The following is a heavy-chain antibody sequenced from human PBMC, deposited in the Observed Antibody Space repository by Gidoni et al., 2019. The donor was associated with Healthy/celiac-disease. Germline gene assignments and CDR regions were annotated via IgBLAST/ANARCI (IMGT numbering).Heavy chain of an antibody. J-gene: IGHJ4*02. Sequence: EVQLVESGGGLVKPGGSLRLSCAASGFTFSSYSMNWVRQAPGKGLEWVSSISSSSSYIYYADSVKGRFTISRDNAKNSLYLQMNSLRAEDTAVYYCARAGGDGYSLRVYYFDYWGQGTLVTVSS. V-gene: IGHV3-21*01. CDR1: GFTFSSYS. D-gene: IGHD2-15*01. CDR3: ARAGGDGYSLRVYYFDY. CDR2: ISSSSSYI.